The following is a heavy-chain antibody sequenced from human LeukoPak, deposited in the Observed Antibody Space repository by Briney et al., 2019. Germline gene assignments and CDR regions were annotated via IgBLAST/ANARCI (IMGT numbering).Heavy chain of an antibody. J-gene: IGHJ4*02. CDR1: GFTFSSFD. V-gene: IGHV3-23*01. D-gene: IGHD6-13*01. Sequence: GGSLRLSCAASGFTFSSFDTSWVRQAPGKGLEWVSGISGSGGSTYYVDSVKGRFTISRDNSKNTLFLQMNSLRAEDTAIYYCAKDFSAGTYFDYWGQGTLVTVSS. CDR3: AKDFSAGTYFDY. CDR2: ISGSGGST.